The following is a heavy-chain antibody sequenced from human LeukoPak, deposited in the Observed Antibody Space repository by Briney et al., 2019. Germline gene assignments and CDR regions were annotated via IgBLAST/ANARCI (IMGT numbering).Heavy chain of an antibody. D-gene: IGHD3-3*01. CDR3: ARRIPGQLEWLLYCGEYYYYGMDV. J-gene: IGHJ6*02. Sequence: GGSLRLSCAASGFTFSRYWMTWVRQAPGKGLEWVSVIYSCGSTYYADSVKGRFTISRDNSKNTLYLQMNSLRAEDTAVYYCARRIPGQLEWLLYCGEYYYYGMDVWGQGTTVTVSS. CDR1: GFTFSRYW. V-gene: IGHV3-66*02. CDR2: IYSCGST.